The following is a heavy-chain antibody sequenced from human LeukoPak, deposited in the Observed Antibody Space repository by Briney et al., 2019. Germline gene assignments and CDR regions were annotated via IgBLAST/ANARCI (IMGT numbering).Heavy chain of an antibody. Sequence: PGGSLRLSCAASGFTFSNYGMHWVRQAPGRGLEWVAFVLYDGSKKYYADSVKGRFTISRDNSKNTLYPQMNSLRAEDTAVYYCAKKEALVGATYFDYWGQGTLVTVSS. V-gene: IGHV3-30*02. D-gene: IGHD1-26*01. CDR2: VLYDGSKK. J-gene: IGHJ4*02. CDR1: GFTFSNYG. CDR3: AKKEALVGATYFDY.